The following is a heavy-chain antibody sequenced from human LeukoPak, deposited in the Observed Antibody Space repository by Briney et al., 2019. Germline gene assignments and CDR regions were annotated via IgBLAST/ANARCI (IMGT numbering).Heavy chain of an antibody. CDR3: ARDRRDGYVDI. Sequence: SVKVSCKSSGYTFTRYGISWVRQAPGQGLEWMGWINDYNGNTNYAQKLQGRVTMNTDTSTSTAYMELRSLRSDDTAVYYCARDRRDGYVDIWGQGTMVTVSS. CDR2: INDYNGNT. D-gene: IGHD5-12*01. J-gene: IGHJ3*02. CDR1: GYTFTRYG. V-gene: IGHV1-18*01.